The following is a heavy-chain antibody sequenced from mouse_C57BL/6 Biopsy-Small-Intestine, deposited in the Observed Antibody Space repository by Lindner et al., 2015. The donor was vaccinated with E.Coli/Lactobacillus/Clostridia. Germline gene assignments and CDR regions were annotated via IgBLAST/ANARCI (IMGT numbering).Heavy chain of an antibody. CDR1: GFTFSDYG. D-gene: IGHD2-1*01. Sequence: VQLQESGGGLVKPGGSLKLSCAASGFTFSDYGMHWVRQAPEKGLEWVAYISSGSSTIYYADTVKGRFTISGDNAKNTLFLQMTSLRSEDTAMYYCANYGNYYAMDYWGQGTSVTVSS. CDR2: ISSGSSTI. CDR3: ANYGNYYAMDY. J-gene: IGHJ4*01. V-gene: IGHV5-17*01.